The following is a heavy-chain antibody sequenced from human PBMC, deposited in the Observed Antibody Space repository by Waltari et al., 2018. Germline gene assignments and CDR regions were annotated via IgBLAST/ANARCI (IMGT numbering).Heavy chain of an antibody. J-gene: IGHJ3*02. CDR3: AKDYRASEAAHAFDI. CDR2: ISWNSGSI. V-gene: IGHV3-9*01. CDR1: GFTFDDYA. D-gene: IGHD6-25*01. Sequence: EVQLVESGGGLVQPGRSLRLSCAASGFTFDDYAMHWVRPAPGKGLEWVSGISWNSGSIGYADSVKGRFTISRDNAKNSLYLQMNSLRAEDTALYYCAKDYRASEAAHAFDIWGQGTMVTVSS.